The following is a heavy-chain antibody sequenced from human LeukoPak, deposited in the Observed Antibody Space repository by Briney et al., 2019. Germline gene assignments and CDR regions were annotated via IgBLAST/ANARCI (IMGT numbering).Heavy chain of an antibody. Sequence: GGSLRLSCAASGFTFSSYAMCWVRQAPGKGLEWVSAISGSGGSTYYADSVKGRFTISRDNSKNTLYLQMNSLRAEDTAVYYCAKDGRYYYDRSDAFDIWGQGTMVTVSS. J-gene: IGHJ3*02. CDR2: ISGSGGST. CDR3: AKDGRYYYDRSDAFDI. V-gene: IGHV3-23*01. CDR1: GFTFSSYA. D-gene: IGHD3-22*01.